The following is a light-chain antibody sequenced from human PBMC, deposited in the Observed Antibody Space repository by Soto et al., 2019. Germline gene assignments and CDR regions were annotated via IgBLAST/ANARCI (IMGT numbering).Light chain of an antibody. CDR1: MRDVGAYNL. Sequence: QSALTQPASVSGSAGQSITISCSGTMRDVGAYNLVSWYQQHPGTAPKLIIYEVRNRPSVISSRFSGSRSGNTASLTISGLQSEDEGDYYCSADTARSTLVFGGGTKLTVL. J-gene: IGLJ3*02. V-gene: IGLV2-14*01. CDR2: EVR. CDR3: SADTARSTLV.